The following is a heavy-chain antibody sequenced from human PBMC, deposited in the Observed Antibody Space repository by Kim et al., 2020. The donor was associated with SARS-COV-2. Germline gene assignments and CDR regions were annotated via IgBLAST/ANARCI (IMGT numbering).Heavy chain of an antibody. Sequence: ASVKVSCTASGYTFSNYAMTWVRQAPGQGLQWMGWINTNTGNPTYSQGFTGRFVFSLDTSVSTAYLQISSLKSEDTAVYYCASTFWSGYTTWFDPWGQ. CDR2: INTNTGNP. V-gene: IGHV7-4-1*02. CDR1: GYTFSNYA. D-gene: IGHD3-3*01. J-gene: IGHJ5*02. CDR3: ASTFWSGYTTWFDP.